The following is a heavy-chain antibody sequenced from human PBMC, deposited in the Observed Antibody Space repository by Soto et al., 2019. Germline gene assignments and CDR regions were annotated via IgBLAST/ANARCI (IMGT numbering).Heavy chain of an antibody. Sequence: QVQLVESGGGVVQPGRSLRLSCAASGFTFSSYGMHWVRQAPGKGLEWVAVIWYDGSNKYYADSVKGRFPISRDNSKNTLYLQMNSLRAEDTAVYYCARERLGSGSFFFDYWGQGTLVTVSS. V-gene: IGHV3-33*01. CDR3: ARERLGSGSFFFDY. J-gene: IGHJ4*02. CDR2: IWYDGSNK. CDR1: GFTFSSYG. D-gene: IGHD3-10*01.